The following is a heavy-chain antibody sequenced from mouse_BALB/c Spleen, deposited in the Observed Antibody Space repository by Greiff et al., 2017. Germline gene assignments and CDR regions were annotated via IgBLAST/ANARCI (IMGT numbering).Heavy chain of an antibody. V-gene: IGHV1-9*01. CDR2: ILPGSGST. J-gene: IGHJ3*01. CDR3: ARRASYGGFAY. CDR1: GYTFSSYW. D-gene: IGHD2-10*01. Sequence: VQLQQSGAELMKPGASVKISCKATGYTFSSYWIEWVKQRPGHGLEWIGEILPGSGSTNYNEKFKGKATFTADTSSNTAYMQLSSLTSEDSAVYYCARRASYGGFAYWGQGTLVTVSA.